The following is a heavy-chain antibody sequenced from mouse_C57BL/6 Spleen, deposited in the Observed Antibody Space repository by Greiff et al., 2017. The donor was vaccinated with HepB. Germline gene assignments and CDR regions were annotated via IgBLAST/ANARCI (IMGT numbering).Heavy chain of an antibody. CDR1: GFTFTDYY. V-gene: IGHV7-3*01. Sequence: VQLKESGGGLVQPGGSLSLSCAASGFTFTDYYMSWVRQPPGKALEWLGFIRNKANGYTTEYSASVKGRFTISRDNSQSILYLQMNALRAEDSATYYCARSLANWDSWFAYWGQGTLVTVSA. J-gene: IGHJ3*01. CDR3: ARSLANWDSWFAY. CDR2: IRNKANGYTT. D-gene: IGHD4-1*01.